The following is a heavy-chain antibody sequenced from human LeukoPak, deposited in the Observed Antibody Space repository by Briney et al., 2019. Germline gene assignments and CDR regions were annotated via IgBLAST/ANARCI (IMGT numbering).Heavy chain of an antibody. CDR3: ARHLGSSEENFDY. D-gene: IGHD6-13*01. J-gene: IGHJ4*02. Sequence: PSETLSLTCTVSGGSISSSSYYWGWIRQLPGKGLEWIGSIYYSGSTYYNPSLKSRVTISVDTSKNQFSLKLSSVTAADTAVYYCARHLGSSEENFDYWGQGTLVTVSS. V-gene: IGHV4-39*01. CDR2: IYYSGST. CDR1: GGSISSSSYY.